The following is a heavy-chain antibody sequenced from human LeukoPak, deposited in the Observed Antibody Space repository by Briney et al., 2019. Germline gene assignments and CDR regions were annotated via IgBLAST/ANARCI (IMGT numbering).Heavy chain of an antibody. CDR1: GFTFNIYA. Sequence: GGSLRLSCAASGFTFNIYAMSWVRQAPGKGLEWVSPITSSGTGTFYADSVKGRFTISRDNSESTLYLQMNSLRAEDTAVYYCAKDRPNYYDSSGHYYRRNGDYWGQGTLVTVSS. V-gene: IGHV3-23*01. D-gene: IGHD3-22*01. J-gene: IGHJ4*02. CDR3: AKDRPNYYDSSGHYYRRNGDY. CDR2: ITSSGTGT.